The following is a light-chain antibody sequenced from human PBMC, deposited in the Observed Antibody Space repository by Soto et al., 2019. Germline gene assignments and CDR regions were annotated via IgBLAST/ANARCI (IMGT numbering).Light chain of an antibody. CDR1: SSDVGSYNL. CDR2: EVS. J-gene: IGLJ1*01. Sequence: QSVLTQPASMSGSPGQSITISCTGTSSDVGSYNLVSWYQQHPGKAPKLMIYEVSKRPSGVSNRFSGSKSGNTASLTISGLQAEDEADYYCCSYAGSTFYVFGTGTKSPS. V-gene: IGLV2-23*02. CDR3: CSYAGSTFYV.